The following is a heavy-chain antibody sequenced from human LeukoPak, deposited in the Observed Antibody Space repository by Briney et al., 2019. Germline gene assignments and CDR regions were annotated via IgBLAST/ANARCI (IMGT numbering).Heavy chain of an antibody. CDR2: ISGSGAST. CDR3: AKKREDSAGYLAYLLH. Sequence: PGGSLRLSCAASGFTFSRYVMSWVRQAPGKGLEWVSSISGSGASTYYADSVKGRFTTSRDNSKNTLYLQMHSLRAEDSAVYYCAKKREDSAGYLAYLLHWGQGTLVTVSS. D-gene: IGHD3-22*01. J-gene: IGHJ1*01. CDR1: GFTFSRYV. V-gene: IGHV3-23*01.